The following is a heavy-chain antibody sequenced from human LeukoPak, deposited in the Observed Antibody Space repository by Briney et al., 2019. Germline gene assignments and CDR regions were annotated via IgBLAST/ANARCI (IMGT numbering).Heavy chain of an antibody. CDR2: ISSSSSTI. CDR1: GFTFSSYS. D-gene: IGHD3-22*01. CDR3: ARSYYYEISHAFDI. V-gene: IGHV3-48*04. Sequence: QPGRSLRLSCAASGFTFSSYSMNWVRQAPGKGLEWVSYISSSSSTIYYADSVKGRFTISRDNAKNSLYLQMNSLRAEDTAVYYCARSYYYEISHAFDIWGQGTMVTVSS. J-gene: IGHJ3*02.